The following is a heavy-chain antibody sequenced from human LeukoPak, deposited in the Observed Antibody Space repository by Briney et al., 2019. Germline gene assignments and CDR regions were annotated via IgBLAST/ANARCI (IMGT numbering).Heavy chain of an antibody. J-gene: IGHJ4*02. CDR1: GLTVSSNY. Sequence: PGGSLRLSCAASGLTVSSNYMSWVRQAPGKGLEWVSIIFSSGGTYYADSVKGRFTISRDNSKNTVSLQMNSLRGEDTAVYYCARTLGGSYYGVTYWGQGTLVTVSS. D-gene: IGHD1-26*01. V-gene: IGHV3-66*01. CDR2: IFSSGGT. CDR3: ARTLGGSYYGVTY.